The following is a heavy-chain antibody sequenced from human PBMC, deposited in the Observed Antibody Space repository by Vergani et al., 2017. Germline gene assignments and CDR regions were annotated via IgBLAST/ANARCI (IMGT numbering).Heavy chain of an antibody. J-gene: IGHJ5*02. D-gene: IGHD6-13*01. CDR2: IYTSGST. V-gene: IGHV4-61*02. Sequence: QVQLQESGPGLVKPSQTLSLTCTVSGGSISSGSYYWSWIRQPAGKGLEWIGRIYTSGSTNYNPSLKSRVTISVDTSKNQFSLKLSSVTAADTAVYYCARGLQNDGSSWYRRWFDPWGQGTLVTVSS. CDR3: ARGLQNDGSSWYRRWFDP. CDR1: GGSISSGSYY.